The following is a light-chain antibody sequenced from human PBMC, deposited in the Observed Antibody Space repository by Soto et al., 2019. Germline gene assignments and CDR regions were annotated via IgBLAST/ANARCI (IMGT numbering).Light chain of an antibody. J-gene: IGLJ1*01. V-gene: IGLV2-11*01. CDR2: DVT. Sequence: QSALTQPRSVSGSPGQSVTISCPGTTSDVAVYRYVSWYQQHPGKAPKLMIYDVTTRPSGIPDRFSGSKSGNTASLTISGLQADDEGDYYCFSYAGSYTFVFGTGTKLTVL. CDR3: FSYAGSYTFV. CDR1: TSDVAVYRY.